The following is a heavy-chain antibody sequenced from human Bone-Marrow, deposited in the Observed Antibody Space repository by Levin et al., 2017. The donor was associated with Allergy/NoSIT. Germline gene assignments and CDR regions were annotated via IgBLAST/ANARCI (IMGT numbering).Heavy chain of an antibody. V-gene: IGHV4-39*01. CDR2: IYYSGNT. J-gene: IGHJ3*01. CDR3: ARGVWAVGTSDV. D-gene: IGHD6-13*01. CDR1: GGSISSSSYY. Sequence: PSETLSLTCTVSGGSISSSSYYWGWIRQPPGTGLEWIGSIYYSGNTDYNSSLKSRVTISVDTSKNQLSLNLNSVTAADTTVYYCARGVWAVGTSDVWGQGTMVTVSS.